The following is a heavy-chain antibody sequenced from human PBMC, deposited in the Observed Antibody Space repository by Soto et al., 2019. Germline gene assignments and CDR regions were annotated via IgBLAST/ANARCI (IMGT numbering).Heavy chain of an antibody. J-gene: IGHJ6*01. V-gene: IGHV3-30-3*01. D-gene: IGHD3-10*02. CDR3: ARPGSGYDVLAGQYFYSYRTVEF. Sequence: PXGSLSLSCESSVFIFSTYAMDCVRHSPGKWLEWVAVISYDGSSTYYADSVKGRFTISRDNSKNTVYLEMNSLRTHDTATYYCARPGSGYDVLAGQYFYSYRTVEFWGQGTTVSVSS. CDR2: ISYDGSST. CDR1: VFIFSTYA.